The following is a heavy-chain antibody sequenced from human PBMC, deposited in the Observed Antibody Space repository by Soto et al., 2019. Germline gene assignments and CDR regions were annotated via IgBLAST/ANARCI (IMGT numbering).Heavy chain of an antibody. CDR3: ASGIQLWLRRINNGYSG. V-gene: IGHV1-69*12. J-gene: IGHJ4*02. Sequence: QVQLVQSGAAVKKPESSVKVSCKAPGGTFSTYAISWVRQAPGQGLEWMGGIIPVFGTANYAQRFQDRVTITADESTNTVYMELSSLRSEDTAVYFCASGIQLWLRRINNGYSGWGQGTLVTVSS. CDR2: IIPVFGTA. D-gene: IGHD5-18*01. CDR1: GGTFSTYA.